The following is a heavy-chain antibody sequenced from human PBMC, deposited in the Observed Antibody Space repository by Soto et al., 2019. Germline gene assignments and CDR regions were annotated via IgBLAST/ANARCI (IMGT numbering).Heavy chain of an antibody. J-gene: IGHJ5*02. CDR1: GGSISSSSHY. CDR3: ARANRMTSNWFDP. CDR2: IYYSGST. V-gene: IGHV4-39*01. D-gene: IGHD2-21*02. Sequence: SEPLSLTCTVSGGSISSSSHYCAWIRQPPGKGLEWIGNIYYSGSTYYNPSLKSRVTISVDTSRNQFSLKLSSVTAADTAVYYCARANRMTSNWFDPWGQGTLVTVSS.